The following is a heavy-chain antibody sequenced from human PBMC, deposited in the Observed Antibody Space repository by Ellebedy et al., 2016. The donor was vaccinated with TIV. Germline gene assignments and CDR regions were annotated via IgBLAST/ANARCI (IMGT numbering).Heavy chain of an antibody. J-gene: IGHJ4*02. V-gene: IGHV5-51*01. D-gene: IGHD2-21*02. CDR3: ARFVTSPFYFEY. Sequence: GESLKISCKGSGYDFTSYWIGWVCQMPGKGLEWMGIIYPGDSDTTYSPSFQGQVTISADKSISTAYLQWSSLKASDTAMYYCARFVTSPFYFEYWGQGTLVTVSS. CDR1: GYDFTSYW. CDR2: IYPGDSDT.